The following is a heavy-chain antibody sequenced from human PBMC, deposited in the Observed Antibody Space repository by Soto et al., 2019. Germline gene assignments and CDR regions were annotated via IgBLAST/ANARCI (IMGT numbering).Heavy chain of an antibody. Sequence: ASVKVSCKASGGTFSSYAISWVRQAPGQGLEWMGGIIPIFGTANYAQKFQGRVTITADESTSTAYMELSSLRSEDTAVYYWARVDYYDSSAHGYWGQGTLVTVSS. J-gene: IGHJ4*02. D-gene: IGHD3-22*01. V-gene: IGHV1-69*13. CDR3: ARVDYYDSSAHGY. CDR1: GGTFSSYA. CDR2: IIPIFGTA.